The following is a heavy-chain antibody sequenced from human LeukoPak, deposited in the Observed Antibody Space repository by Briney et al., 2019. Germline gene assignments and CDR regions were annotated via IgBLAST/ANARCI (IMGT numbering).Heavy chain of an antibody. Sequence: RALRLSCAASGFTFDDYGMSWVRQAPGKGLEWVSGINWNGGSTGYADSVTGRFTISRDNAKNSLYLQMNSLRAEDTASYYCARDYYDSSGYYYPPPDYWGQGTLVTVSS. J-gene: IGHJ4*02. CDR2: INWNGGST. D-gene: IGHD3-22*01. CDR3: ARDYYDSSGYYYPPPDY. V-gene: IGHV3-20*04. CDR1: GFTFDDYG.